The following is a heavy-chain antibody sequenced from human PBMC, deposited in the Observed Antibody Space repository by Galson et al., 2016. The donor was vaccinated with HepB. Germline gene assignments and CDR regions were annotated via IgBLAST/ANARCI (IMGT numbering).Heavy chain of an antibody. V-gene: IGHV1-69*13. CDR1: GDTFSNPG. D-gene: IGHD3-9*01. Sequence: SVKVSCKASGDTFSNPGISWVRQAPGQGLEWMGGTIPLFGTTEYSQKFQGRVTITADASRSTAYMELSSLTSDDAAVYYCAWGRAGYHPDHWGRGTLVSVSS. CDR3: AWGRAGYHPDH. CDR2: TIPLFGTT. J-gene: IGHJ4*02.